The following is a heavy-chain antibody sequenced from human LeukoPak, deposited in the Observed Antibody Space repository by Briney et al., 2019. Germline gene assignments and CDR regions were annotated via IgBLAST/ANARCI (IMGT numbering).Heavy chain of an antibody. CDR2: TYYKSKWYN. D-gene: IGHD4-23*01. CDR1: GDSVSSHSSA. J-gene: IGHJ4*02. Sequence: SQTLSLTCAISGDSVSSHSSAWNWIRQSPSRGLEWLGRTYYKSKWYNNYALSVKSRITIKADTSKNQFSLQLNSVTPEDTAVYYCAKGDGGNFDYWGQGTLVTVSS. CDR3: AKGDGGNFDY. V-gene: IGHV6-1*01.